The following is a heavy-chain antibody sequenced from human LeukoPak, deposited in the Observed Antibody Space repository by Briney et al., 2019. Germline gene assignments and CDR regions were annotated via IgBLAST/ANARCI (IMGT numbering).Heavy chain of an antibody. V-gene: IGHV3-30*02. CDR1: GFTFSSYG. CDR3: AKEPTGTTGTTFDY. CDR2: IRYDGSNK. D-gene: IGHD1-7*01. J-gene: IGHJ4*02. Sequence: TGGALRLSCAASGFTFSSYGMHWVRQAPGKGLEWVALIRYDGSNKYYADSVKGRFTISRDNSKNTLYLQMNSLRAEDTAVYYCAKEPTGTTGTTFDYWGQGTLVTVSS.